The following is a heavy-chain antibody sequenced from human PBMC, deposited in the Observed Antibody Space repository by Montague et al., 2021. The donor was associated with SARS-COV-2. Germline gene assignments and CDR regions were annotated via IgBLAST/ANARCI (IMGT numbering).Heavy chain of an antibody. V-gene: IGHV4-39*01. J-gene: IGHJ5*02. CDR1: GGSISSYHHY. CDR2: MYYSGST. Sequence: SETLSLTCTVSGGSISSYHHYWCRIRQPPGKGLEWIGAMYYSGSTYYNPSLKSRVTISVDTSKNQFFLKLSSVTAADTALYYCARHPHQQISIFGVVCEGNWFDPWGQGTRVTVSS. CDR3: ARHPHQQISIFGVVCEGNWFDP. D-gene: IGHD3-3*01.